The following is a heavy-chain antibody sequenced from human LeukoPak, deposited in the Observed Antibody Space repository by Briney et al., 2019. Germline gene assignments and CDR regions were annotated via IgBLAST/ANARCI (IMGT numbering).Heavy chain of an antibody. CDR1: GFTFSSYW. CDR2: INSDGSST. J-gene: IGHJ4*02. Sequence: GGSLRLSCAASGFTFSSYWMHWVRQAPGKGLVWVSRINSDGSSTSYADSVKGRFTISRGNAKNTLYLQMNGLRAEDTAVYYCARLGSGNRLYYFDYWGQGTLVAVSS. V-gene: IGHV3-74*01. D-gene: IGHD1-26*01. CDR3: ARLGSGNRLYYFDY.